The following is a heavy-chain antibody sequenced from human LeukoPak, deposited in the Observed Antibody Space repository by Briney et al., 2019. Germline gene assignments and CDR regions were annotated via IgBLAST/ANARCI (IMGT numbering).Heavy chain of an antibody. Sequence: SETLSLTCTVSGGSISSYYWSWIRQPPGGGLEWIGYIYYSGSTNYNPSLKRRVTISLDTSKSQFSLKLRFVTAADTAVYYCARSGLDSRYYFGMDVWGQGTTVTVSS. CDR2: IYYSGST. V-gene: IGHV4-59*01. CDR3: ARSGLDSRYYFGMDV. D-gene: IGHD5-12*01. CDR1: GGSISSYY. J-gene: IGHJ6*02.